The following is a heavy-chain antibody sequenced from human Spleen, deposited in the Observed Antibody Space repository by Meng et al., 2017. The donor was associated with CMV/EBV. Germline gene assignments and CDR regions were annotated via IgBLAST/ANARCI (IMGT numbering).Heavy chain of an antibody. CDR2: ISFDGKDK. CDR3: AKGNSPWYYYAMDV. Sequence: GESLKISCVASGFTLSSYPMHWVRQAPGKGLEWVAFISFDGKDKFYAGSVKGRFTISRDNSKNTLYLQLNSLRAEDTAVYYCAKGNSPWYYYAMDVWGQGTTVTVSS. J-gene: IGHJ6*02. D-gene: IGHD4-23*01. V-gene: IGHV3-30*04. CDR1: GFTLSSYP.